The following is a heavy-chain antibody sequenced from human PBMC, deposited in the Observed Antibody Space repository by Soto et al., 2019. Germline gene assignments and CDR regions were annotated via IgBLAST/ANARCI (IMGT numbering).Heavy chain of an antibody. D-gene: IGHD6-19*01. Sequence: QVQLVESGGGLFQPGGSLRLSCAASGFTLGDYEMSWIRQAPGKGLEWVSFLSRSGNTIYYADSVKGRFSISRDNAKNSVFLQMKSLRVEDTAAYFCAMISGWYEADAFDIWGQGTVVTVSA. CDR1: GFTLGDYE. V-gene: IGHV3-11*01. J-gene: IGHJ3*02. CDR2: LSRSGNTI. CDR3: AMISGWYEADAFDI.